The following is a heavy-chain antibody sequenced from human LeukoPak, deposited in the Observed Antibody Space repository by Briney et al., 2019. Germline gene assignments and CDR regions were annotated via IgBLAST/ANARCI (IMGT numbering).Heavy chain of an antibody. V-gene: IGHV4-39*07. J-gene: IGHJ6*03. D-gene: IGHD2-2*01. Sequence: PSETLSLTCTVSGGSISSSSYYWGWIPQPPGKGLEWIGSIYYSGSTYYNPSLKSRVTISVDTSKNQFSLKLSSVTAADTAVYYCARARYCSSTSCQGYYYYYYMHVWGKGTTVTVSS. CDR3: ARARYCSSTSCQGYYYYYYMHV. CDR2: IYYSGST. CDR1: GGSISSSSYY.